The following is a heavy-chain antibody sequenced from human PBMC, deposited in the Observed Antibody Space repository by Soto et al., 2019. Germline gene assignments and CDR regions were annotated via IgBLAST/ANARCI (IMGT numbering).Heavy chain of an antibody. J-gene: IGHJ4*02. V-gene: IGHV1-69*13. CDR2: IIPIFGTA. D-gene: IGHD1-1*01. CDR1: GVTFSSYA. CDR3: TRSHVPTLEPSYYFDY. Sequence: SVKVSCKASGVTFSSYAISWVRQAPGQGLEWMGGIIPIFGTANYAQKFQGRVTITADESTSTAYMELSSLRSEDTAVYYCTRSHVPTLEPSYYFDYWGQGTLVTVSS.